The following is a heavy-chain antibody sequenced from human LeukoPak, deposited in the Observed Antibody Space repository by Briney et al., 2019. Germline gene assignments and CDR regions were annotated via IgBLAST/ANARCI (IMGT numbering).Heavy chain of an antibody. D-gene: IGHD3-10*01. CDR1: VYPLTGYY. V-gene: IGHV1-2*02. Sequence: ASVKVSCKASVYPLTGYYMQWVRQAPGQGLAWMGWINPNSGGTNYAQNFQGRVTMTRDTSISTAYMELRGLISDDTAVYYCARVYGSGSPWMNFDPWGQGTLVTVSS. CDR2: INPNSGGT. J-gene: IGHJ5*02. CDR3: ARVYGSGSPWMNFDP.